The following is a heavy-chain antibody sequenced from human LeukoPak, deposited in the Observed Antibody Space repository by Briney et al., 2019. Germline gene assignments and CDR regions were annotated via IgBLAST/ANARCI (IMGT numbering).Heavy chain of an antibody. CDR3: ARHWTNNGGTDY. D-gene: IGHD2-15*01. CDR2: IYYSGST. V-gene: IGHV4-39*01. J-gene: IGHJ4*02. CDR1: GVSISSSSYN. Sequence: SETLSLTCTVSGVSISSSSYNWGGIRQPPGKGLEWIGSIYYSGSTYYNPSLKSRVTISVDTSKNQFSLKLRSVTAADTAVYYCARHWTNNGGTDYWGQGTLVTVSS.